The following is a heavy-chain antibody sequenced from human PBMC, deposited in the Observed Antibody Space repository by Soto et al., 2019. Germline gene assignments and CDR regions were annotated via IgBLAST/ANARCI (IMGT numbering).Heavy chain of an antibody. CDR2: MYNTGST. D-gene: IGHD2-21*02. Sequence: SETLSLTCTVSGGSISRYYWSWIRQPPGKGLEWIGYMYNTGSTIYNPSLKSRVTISVDTSKNQFSLKPNSVTAADTAVYYCARDLWGYCGADCYPLDVWGQGTTVTVS. CDR1: GGSISRYY. CDR3: ARDLWGYCGADCYPLDV. V-gene: IGHV4-59*01. J-gene: IGHJ6*02.